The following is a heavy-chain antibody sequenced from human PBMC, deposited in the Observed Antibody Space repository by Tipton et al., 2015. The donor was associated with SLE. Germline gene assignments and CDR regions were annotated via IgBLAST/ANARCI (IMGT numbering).Heavy chain of an antibody. Sequence: GSLRLSCAASGFTFSSHAMSWVRQAPGKGLEWVSAISGSGGSTYYADSVKGRFTISRDNSKNTPDLQMNSLRAEETAVYYCAKVQWRLAGYFDYWGQGTLVTVSS. CDR1: GFTFSSHA. CDR2: ISGSGGST. J-gene: IGHJ4*02. V-gene: IGHV3-23*01. D-gene: IGHD6-19*01. CDR3: AKVQWRLAGYFDY.